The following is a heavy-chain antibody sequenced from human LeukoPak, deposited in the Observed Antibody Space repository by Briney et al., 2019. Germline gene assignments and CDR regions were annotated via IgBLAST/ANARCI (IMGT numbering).Heavy chain of an antibody. CDR2: ICGNCGTA. CDR1: LFFSITFA. CDR3: SNHYCSYASCPVFSFDS. V-gene: IGHV3-23*01. J-gene: IGHJ4*02. Sequence: GGSLSVSCVASLFFSITFAMNCDSQAPGKGLEWVSSICGNCGTAYYVDSVKGRFTISRDNSKNTLYLQMNSLRGEDTAVYYCSNHYCSYASCPVFSFDSWGQGTLVTVSS. D-gene: IGHD2-2*01.